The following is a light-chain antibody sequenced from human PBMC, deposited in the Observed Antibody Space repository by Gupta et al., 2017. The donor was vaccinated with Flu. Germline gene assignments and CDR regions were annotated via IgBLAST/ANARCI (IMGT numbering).Light chain of an antibody. CDR2: RVS. CDR1: QGLVSSDGNMY. V-gene: IGKV2-30*01. Sequence: VTLGQTASMSCKSSQGLVSSDGNMYLDWVQQRPGQSPRRLVYRVSSRESGVPDRFRGSGSGTEFKLEISRVEAEDVGVYYCMQGTRWPPTFGQGTKLEI. J-gene: IGKJ1*01. CDR3: MQGTRWPPT.